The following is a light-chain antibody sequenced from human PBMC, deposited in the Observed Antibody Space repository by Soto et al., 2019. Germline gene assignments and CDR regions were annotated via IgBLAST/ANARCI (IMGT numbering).Light chain of an antibody. CDR3: QQRSNWPPVT. J-gene: IGKJ4*01. CDR2: EAS. CDR1: QSVSSS. V-gene: IGKV3-11*01. Sequence: EIVLTQSPATLSLSPGERATPSCRASQSVSSSLAWYQQKPGQAPRLLIYEASNRATGIPARFSGSGSGTDFNLTISSLEPEDFAVYYCQQRSNWPPVTFGGGTKVEIK.